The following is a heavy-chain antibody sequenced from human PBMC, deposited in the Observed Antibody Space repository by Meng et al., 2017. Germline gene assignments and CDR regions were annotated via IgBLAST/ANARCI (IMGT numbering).Heavy chain of an antibody. D-gene: IGHD3-3*01. CDR2: IYYSGST. J-gene: IGHJ3*02. CDR3: ARRAFWTFDI. V-gene: IGHV4-38-2*02. Sequence: SETLSLTCTVSGYSISSGYYWGWIRQPPGKGLEWIGSIYYSGSTYYNPSLKSRVTISVDTSKNQFSLKLSSVTAADTAVYYCARRAFWTFDIWGQGTMVTVSS. CDR1: GYSISSGYY.